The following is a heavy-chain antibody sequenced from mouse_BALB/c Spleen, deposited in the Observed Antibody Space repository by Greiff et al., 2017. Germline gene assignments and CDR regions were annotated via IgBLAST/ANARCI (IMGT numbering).Heavy chain of an antibody. CDR1: GYTFTDYA. J-gene: IGHJ3*01. CDR2: ISTYYGDA. CDR3: ARAYYYGSSYDWFAY. V-gene: IGHV1S137*01. Sequence: VQLQQSGAELVRPGVSVKISCKGSGYTFTDYAMHWVKLSHAKSLEWIGVISTYYGDASYNQKFKGKATMTVDKSSSTAYMELARLTSEDSAIYYCARAYYYGSSYDWFAYWGQGTLVTVSA. D-gene: IGHD1-1*01.